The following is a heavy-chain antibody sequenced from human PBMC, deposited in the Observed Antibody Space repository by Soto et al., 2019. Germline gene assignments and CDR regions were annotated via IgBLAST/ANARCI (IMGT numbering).Heavy chain of an antibody. D-gene: IGHD3-22*01. J-gene: IGHJ3*02. CDR1: GGSISSYY. CDR2: IYTSGST. CDR3: ARDLGYYYDSSGYNAFDI. V-gene: IGHV4-4*07. Sequence: KPSETLSLTCTVSGGSISSYYWSWIRQPAGKGLEWIGRIYTSGSTNYNPSLKSRVTMSVDTSKNQFSLKLSSVTAADTAVYYCARDLGYYYDSSGYNAFDIWGQGTMVTVSS.